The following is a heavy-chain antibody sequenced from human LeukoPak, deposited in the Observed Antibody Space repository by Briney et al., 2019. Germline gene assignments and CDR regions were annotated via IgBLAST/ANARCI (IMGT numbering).Heavy chain of an antibody. CDR2: ISAYNGNT. Sequence: ASVTVSCTASGYTFTTYGISWVRQAPGQGLEWMGWISAYNGNTNYAQKLQGRVTMTTDTSTSTAYMELRSLRSDDTAIYYCARGVLLVPRWFDPWGQGTLVTVSS. J-gene: IGHJ5*02. CDR3: ARGVLLVPRWFDP. D-gene: IGHD6-13*01. CDR1: GYTFTTYG. V-gene: IGHV1-18*01.